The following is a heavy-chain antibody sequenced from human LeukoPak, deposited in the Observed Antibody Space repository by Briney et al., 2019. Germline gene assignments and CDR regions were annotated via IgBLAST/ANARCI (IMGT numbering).Heavy chain of an antibody. D-gene: IGHD4-17*01. J-gene: IGHJ3*02. CDR3: ARMTISYGDYGAFDI. CDR1: GFTFSSYS. Sequence: GGSLRLSCAASGFTFSSYSMNWVRQAPGKGLEWVSSISSSSSYIYYADSVKGRFTISRDNAKNSLYLQMNSLRAEDTAVYYCARMTISYGDYGAFDIWGQGTMVTASS. V-gene: IGHV3-21*01. CDR2: ISSSSSYI.